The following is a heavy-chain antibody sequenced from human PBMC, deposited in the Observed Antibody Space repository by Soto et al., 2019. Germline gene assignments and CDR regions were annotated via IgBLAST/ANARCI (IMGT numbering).Heavy chain of an antibody. J-gene: IGHJ6*02. CDR2: ISSSGSTI. D-gene: IGHD6-19*01. Sequence: GGSLRLSCAASGFTFIRYEMNWVRQAPGKGLEWVSYISSSGSTIYYADSVKGRFTTSRDNAKNSLYLQMNSLRAEDTAVYYCARDEHSSGWYRGDYGMDVWGQGTTVTVSS. V-gene: IGHV3-48*03. CDR1: GFTFIRYE. CDR3: ARDEHSSGWYRGDYGMDV.